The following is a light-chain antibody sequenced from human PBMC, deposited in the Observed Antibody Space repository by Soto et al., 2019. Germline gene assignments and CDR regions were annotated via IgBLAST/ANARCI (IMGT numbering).Light chain of an antibody. V-gene: IGKV3-15*01. Sequence: EIVLTQSPATLSVSPGETATLSCRASQNINNKLVWYQQRPGQAPRLLMSDAFARAPGIPARFSGSGSGAEFTLTLRSLQSEDFAFYYCQQYGSWYPITFGQGTRLAI. CDR2: DAF. J-gene: IGKJ5*01. CDR3: QQYGSWYPIT. CDR1: QNINNK.